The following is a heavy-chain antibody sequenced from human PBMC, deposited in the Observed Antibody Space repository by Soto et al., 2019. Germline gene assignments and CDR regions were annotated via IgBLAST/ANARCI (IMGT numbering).Heavy chain of an antibody. CDR3: ASSLNCSSTSCPFDY. J-gene: IGHJ4*02. CDR1: GFTFSSYA. CDR2: ISSNGGST. D-gene: IGHD2-2*01. Sequence: PGGSLRLSCAASGFTFSSYAMHWVRQAPGKGLEYVSAISSNGGSTYYANSVKGRFTISRDNSKNTLYLQMGSLRAEDMAVYYCASSLNCSSTSCPFDYWGQGTLVTVSS. V-gene: IGHV3-64*01.